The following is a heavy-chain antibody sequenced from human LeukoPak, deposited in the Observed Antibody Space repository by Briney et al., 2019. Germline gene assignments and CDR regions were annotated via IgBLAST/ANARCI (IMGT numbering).Heavy chain of an antibody. CDR3: TKDNSGSSNWYFDP. Sequence: GGSLRLSCAAFGFTFDAYAMHWVRQAPGKGLEWVSGISFNSDYINYADSVKGRFTISRDNAKSSLYLQMDSLRAEDTAFYYCTKDNSGSSNWYFDPWGRGTLVTVSS. CDR1: GFTFDAYA. J-gene: IGHJ2*01. V-gene: IGHV3-9*01. CDR2: ISFNSDYI. D-gene: IGHD1-26*01.